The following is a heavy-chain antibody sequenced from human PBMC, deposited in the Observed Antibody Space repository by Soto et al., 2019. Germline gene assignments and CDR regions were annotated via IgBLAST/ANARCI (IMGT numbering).Heavy chain of an antibody. D-gene: IGHD4-17*01. J-gene: IGHJ4*02. V-gene: IGHV3-23*01. Sequence: EVQLLESGGVLVQPGGSLRLSCSASGFTFSSYAMNWVRQAPGKGLEWVSAISSGGGSTYYADSVKGRFTISRDNSKHTLYLQMNSLRAEDTAVYYCAKRLNGDSGPFDYWGQGTLVTVSS. CDR1: GFTFSSYA. CDR2: ISSGGGST. CDR3: AKRLNGDSGPFDY.